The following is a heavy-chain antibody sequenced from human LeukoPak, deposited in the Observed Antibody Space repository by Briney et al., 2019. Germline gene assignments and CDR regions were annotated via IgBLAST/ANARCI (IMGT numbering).Heavy chain of an antibody. CDR1: GFTFSTYA. D-gene: IGHD4-17*01. J-gene: IGHJ4*02. CDR3: ARGSPLSFGDYEYYFDY. V-gene: IGHV3-23*01. Sequence: GSLRLSCDASGFTFSTYAMSWVRQAPGEGLEWVSGLSGSGGSTWYADSVKGRFTISRDNSKNTLYLQMNSLRAEDTAVYYCARGSPLSFGDYEYYFDYWGQGTLVTVSS. CDR2: LSGSGGST.